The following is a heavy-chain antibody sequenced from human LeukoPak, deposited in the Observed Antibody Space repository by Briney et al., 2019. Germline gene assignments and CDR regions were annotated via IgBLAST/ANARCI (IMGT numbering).Heavy chain of an antibody. CDR1: GGSISSGSYY. V-gene: IGHV4-61*02. D-gene: IGHD3-9*01. CDR2: IYTSGST. Sequence: SETLSLTCTVSGGSISSGSYYWSWIRQPAGKGLEWIGRIYTSGSTNYNPSLKSRVTISVDTSKNQFSLKLSSVTAADTAVYYCARGPPASYYDILTGYGAGFDPWGQGTLLTVSS. CDR3: ARGPPASYYDILTGYGAGFDP. J-gene: IGHJ5*02.